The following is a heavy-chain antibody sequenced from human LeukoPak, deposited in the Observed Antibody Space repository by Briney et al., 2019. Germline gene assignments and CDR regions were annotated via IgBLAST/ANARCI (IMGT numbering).Heavy chain of an antibody. V-gene: IGHV3-20*04. D-gene: IGHD4-17*01. J-gene: IGHJ4*02. CDR3: ARAGIYGDYNRYFDY. CDR1: GFTFDNYG. Sequence: GGSLRLSCAASGFTFDNYGLSWVRQAPGKGLEWVSGINWNGGSTGHADSVKGRFTISRDNAKNSLYLQMNSLRAEDTALYYCARAGIYGDYNRYFDYWGQGTLVTVSS. CDR2: INWNGGST.